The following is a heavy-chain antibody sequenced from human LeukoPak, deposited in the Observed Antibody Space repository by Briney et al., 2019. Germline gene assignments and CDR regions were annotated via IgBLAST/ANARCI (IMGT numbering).Heavy chain of an antibody. CDR3: ARGVTVTHSYYYYYMDV. Sequence: NPSETLSLTCTVSGGSISSYYWSWIRQPPGKGLEWIGYIYYSGSTNYNPSLKSRVTISVDTSKNQFSLKLSSVTAADTAVYYCARGVTVTHSYYYYYMDVWGKGTTVTVSS. CDR2: IYYSGST. CDR1: GGSISSYY. D-gene: IGHD4-11*01. J-gene: IGHJ6*03. V-gene: IGHV4-59*01.